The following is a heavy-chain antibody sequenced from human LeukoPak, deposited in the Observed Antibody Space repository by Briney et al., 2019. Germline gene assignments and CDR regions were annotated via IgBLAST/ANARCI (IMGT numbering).Heavy chain of an antibody. Sequence: ASVKVSCKASGYTFTSYDINWVRQAPGQGVEGMGWMNHNRGNTGYTQKSPGRVTMTRNPSISTAYMELSSLRSEDTAVYYCARGEDNWNHFDYWGQGTLVTVSS. D-gene: IGHD1-1*01. V-gene: IGHV1-8*01. CDR2: MNHNRGNT. CDR3: ARGEDNWNHFDY. J-gene: IGHJ4*02. CDR1: GYTFTSYD.